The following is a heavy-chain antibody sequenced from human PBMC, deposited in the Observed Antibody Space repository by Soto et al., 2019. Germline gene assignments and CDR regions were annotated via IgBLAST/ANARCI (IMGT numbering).Heavy chain of an antibody. D-gene: IGHD3-3*01. CDR3: ARASARGSTSFGVVLSYFDY. V-gene: IGHV1-46*01. J-gene: IGHJ4*02. CDR2: INPSGGST. Sequence: ASVKVSCKASGYTFTSYYMHWVRQAPGQGLEWMGIINPSGGSTSYAQKFQGRVTMTRDTSTSTVYMELSSLRSEDTAVYYCARASARGSTSFGVVLSYFDYWGQETLVTLSS. CDR1: GYTFTSYY.